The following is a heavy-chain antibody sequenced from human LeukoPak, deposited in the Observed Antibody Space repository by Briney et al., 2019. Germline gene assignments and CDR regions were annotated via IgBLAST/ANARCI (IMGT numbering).Heavy chain of an antibody. CDR3: ARDPRPVGFLASFPRPETDY. J-gene: IGHJ4*02. D-gene: IGHD1-26*01. Sequence: KPGGSLRLSCAASGFTFSSYSMNWVRQAPGKGLEWVSSISSSSSYIYYADSVKGRFTISRDNAKNSLYLQMNSLRAEDTAVYYCARDPRPVGFLASFPRPETDYWGQGTLVTVSS. V-gene: IGHV3-21*01. CDR1: GFTFSSYS. CDR2: ISSSSSYI.